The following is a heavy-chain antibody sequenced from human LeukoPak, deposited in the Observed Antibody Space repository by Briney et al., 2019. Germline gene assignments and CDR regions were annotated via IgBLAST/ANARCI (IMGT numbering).Heavy chain of an antibody. Sequence: SETLSLTCTVSGGTISRYYWSWIPQPPGKGLECIAYIDYSVSTNYNPSLKSRLTISLDASKNQFSLKLSSVTAADTAVYYCARDRRRGLIHAFDIWGQGTMVTVSS. D-gene: IGHD1-14*01. CDR2: IDYSVST. V-gene: IGHV4-59*01. CDR1: GGTISRYY. J-gene: IGHJ3*02. CDR3: ARDRRRGLIHAFDI.